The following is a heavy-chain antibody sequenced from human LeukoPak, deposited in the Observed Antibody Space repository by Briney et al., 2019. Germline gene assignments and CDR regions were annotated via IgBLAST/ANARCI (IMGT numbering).Heavy chain of an antibody. D-gene: IGHD3-16*01. CDR2: IYFSGTT. J-gene: IGHJ5*02. V-gene: IGHV4-4*07. CDR1: GGSISGYY. CDR3: ARDPSIRFPNWFDP. Sequence: SETLSLTCTVSGGSISGYYWNWIRQPAGKAPEWIGRIYFSGTTDYNPSLKSQVTMSVDTSKNQFSLKLSSVTAADTAVYYCARDPSIRFPNWFDPWGQGTLVTVSS.